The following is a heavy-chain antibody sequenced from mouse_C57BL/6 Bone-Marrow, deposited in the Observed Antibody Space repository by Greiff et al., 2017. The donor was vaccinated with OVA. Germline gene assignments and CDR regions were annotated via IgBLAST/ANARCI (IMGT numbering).Heavy chain of an antibody. D-gene: IGHD2-5*01. CDR2: IYPGSGST. Sequence: QVQLKQPGAELVKPGASVKMSCKASGYTFTSYWITWVKQRPGQGLEWIGDIYPGSGSTNYNEKFKSKATLTVDTSSSTAYMQLSSLTSEDSAVYYCASEALAYYSNYWLGLAYWGQGTLVTVSA. CDR3: ASEALAYYSNYWLGLAY. CDR1: GYTFTSYW. J-gene: IGHJ3*01. V-gene: IGHV1-55*01.